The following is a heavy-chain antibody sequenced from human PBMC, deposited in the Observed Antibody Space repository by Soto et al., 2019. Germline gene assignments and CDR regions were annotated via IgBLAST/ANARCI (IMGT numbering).Heavy chain of an antibody. J-gene: IGHJ6*02. CDR3: VKDRDSNSWPSRDV. Sequence: QVHLVQSGAEVKKPGASVNVSCKTSGCTFTRNGISWVRQAPGQGLEWMGWISPNSGNTRYAQKLQDRVIMTTDTSTSTAYMELRSLRSDDTAVYYCVKDRDSNSWPSRDVWGPGTTVTVSS. CDR1: GCTFTRNG. CDR2: ISPNSGNT. V-gene: IGHV1-18*01. D-gene: IGHD3-22*01.